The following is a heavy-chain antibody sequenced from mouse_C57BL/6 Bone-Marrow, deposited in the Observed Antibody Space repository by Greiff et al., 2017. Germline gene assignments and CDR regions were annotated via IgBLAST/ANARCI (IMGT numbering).Heavy chain of an antibody. CDR2: SRNKANDYTT. CDR1: GFTFSDFY. Sequence: EVKLVDSGGGLVQSGRSLRLSCATSGFTFSDFYMEWVRQAPGKGLEWIAASRNKANDYTTEYSASVKGRFIVSRDTSQSILYLQMNALRAEDTAIYYCARDARSAWFAYWGQGTLVTVSA. V-gene: IGHV7-1*01. CDR3: ARDARSAWFAY. J-gene: IGHJ3*01.